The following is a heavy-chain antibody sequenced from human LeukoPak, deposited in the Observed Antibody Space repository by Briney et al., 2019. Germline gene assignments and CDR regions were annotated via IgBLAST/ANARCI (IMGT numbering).Heavy chain of an antibody. J-gene: IGHJ6*02. CDR2: ISYDGSNK. CDR1: GFTFSSYG. Sequence: PGGSLRLSCAASGFTFSSYGMHWVRQAPGKGLEWVAVISYDGSNKYYADSVKGRFTISRDNSKNTLYLQMNSLRAEDTAVCYCAKDPGGSYYWYYYYGMDVWGQGTTVTVYS. D-gene: IGHD1-26*01. V-gene: IGHV3-30*18. CDR3: AKDPGGSYYWYYYYGMDV.